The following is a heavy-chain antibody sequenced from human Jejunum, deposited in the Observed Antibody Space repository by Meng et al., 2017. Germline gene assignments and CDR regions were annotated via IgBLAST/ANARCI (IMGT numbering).Heavy chain of an antibody. J-gene: IGHJ4*02. V-gene: IGHV7-4-1*02. D-gene: IGHD2-8*02. CDR1: GYTFITYA. CDR2: INTNTGSP. CDR3: AKKTQGSSGYFDY. Sequence: QGQLVQSGSELKNPGASVKVSCNASGYTFITYAIHWVRQAPGQGLEWMGWINTNTGSPTYAQGLTGRFVFSLDTSLSTAFLQISSLKPEDTAIYYCAKKTQGSSGYFDYWGQGTLVTVSS.